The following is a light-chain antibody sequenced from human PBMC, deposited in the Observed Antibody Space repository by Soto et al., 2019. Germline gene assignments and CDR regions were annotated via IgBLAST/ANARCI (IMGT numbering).Light chain of an antibody. CDR3: QQYYSYPGT. Sequence: DIQMTQSPSTLSASEGDRVTISCRASQSVSIWLAWYQQKPGKAPKLLIYAASTLQSGVPSRFSGSGSGIDFTLTINCLQSEDFATYYCQQYYSYPGTFGQGTKVDIK. J-gene: IGKJ1*01. CDR2: AAS. V-gene: IGKV1-5*01. CDR1: QSVSIW.